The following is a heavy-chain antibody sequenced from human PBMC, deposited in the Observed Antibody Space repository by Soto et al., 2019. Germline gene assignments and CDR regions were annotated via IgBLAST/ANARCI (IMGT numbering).Heavy chain of an antibody. CDR3: ATSRDCGGDCYPNAFDI. D-gene: IGHD2-21*02. CDR2: FDPEDGET. J-gene: IGHJ3*02. CDR1: GYTLTELS. Sequence: ASVKVPCKVSGYTLTELSMHWVRQAPGKGLEWMGGFDPEDGETIYAQKFQGRVTMTEDTSTDTAYMELSSLRSEDTAVYYCATSRDCGGDCYPNAFDIWGQGTMVTVSS. V-gene: IGHV1-24*01.